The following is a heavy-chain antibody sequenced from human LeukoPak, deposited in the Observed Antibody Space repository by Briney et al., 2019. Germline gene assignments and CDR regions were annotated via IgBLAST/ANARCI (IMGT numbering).Heavy chain of an antibody. CDR2: ISGSGGST. D-gene: IGHD5-18*01. CDR1: GFTFSSYA. Sequence: GGSLRLSCAASGFTFSSYAMSWVRQAPGKGLEWVSAISGSGGSTYYSDSVKGRFTISRDNSKNTLYLQMNSLRAEDTAVYYCAKDSGYSYAYNWFDPWGQGTLVTVSS. V-gene: IGHV3-23*01. J-gene: IGHJ5*02. CDR3: AKDSGYSYAYNWFDP.